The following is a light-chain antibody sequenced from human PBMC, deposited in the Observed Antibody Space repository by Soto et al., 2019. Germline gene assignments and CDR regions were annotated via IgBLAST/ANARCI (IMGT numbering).Light chain of an antibody. Sequence: SYELTQPSSVSVSPGQTARITCSGDVLAKKYARWFQQKPGQAPVLVIYKDSERPSGIPERFSGSSSGTTVTLTISGAQVEDEADYYCYSAADTYGVFGGGTQLTVL. V-gene: IGLV3-27*01. CDR1: VLAKKY. CDR2: KDS. J-gene: IGLJ3*02. CDR3: YSAADTYGV.